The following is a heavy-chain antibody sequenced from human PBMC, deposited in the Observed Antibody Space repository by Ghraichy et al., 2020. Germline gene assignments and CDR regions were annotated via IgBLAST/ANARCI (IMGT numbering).Heavy chain of an antibody. D-gene: IGHD2-15*01. Sequence: SETLSLTCAVSGGSISSGGYSWSWIRQPPGKGLEWIGYIYHSGSTYYNPSLKSRVTISVDRSKNQFSLKLSSVTAADTAVYYCARALVVVAATRRADAFDIWGQGTMVTVSS. CDR2: IYHSGST. CDR3: ARALVVVAATRRADAFDI. CDR1: GGSISSGGYS. J-gene: IGHJ3*02. V-gene: IGHV4-30-2*01.